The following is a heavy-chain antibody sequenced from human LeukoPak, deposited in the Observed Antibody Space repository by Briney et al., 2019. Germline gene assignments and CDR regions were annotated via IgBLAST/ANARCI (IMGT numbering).Heavy chain of an antibody. CDR1: GYTFTRYY. J-gene: IGHJ4*02. V-gene: IGHV1-46*01. Sequence: GAVKVSRKSSGYTFTRYYMHWVRQAPAQGGEGMGLINPSGGSTSYAQKFQGRVTMTSDTSTSTVYMELSSLRSEDTAVYYCARDPDYSNPHYFDYWGQGTLVTVSS. D-gene: IGHD4-11*01. CDR3: ARDPDYSNPHYFDY. CDR2: INPSGGST.